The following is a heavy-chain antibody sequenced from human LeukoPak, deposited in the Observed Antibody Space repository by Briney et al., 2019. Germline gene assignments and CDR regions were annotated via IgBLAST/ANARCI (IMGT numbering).Heavy chain of an antibody. CDR1: GYTFTDYY. Sequence: GSVKVSCKASGYTFTDYYMHWVRQAPGQGLEWVGWINPNSGGTNYAQKFQARVTMTRDTSSSTAYMELSRLRSDDTAVYYCARFTVGPTGTDYWGQGTLVTLST. CDR3: ARFTVGPTGTDY. V-gene: IGHV1-2*02. J-gene: IGHJ4*02. CDR2: INPNSGGT. D-gene: IGHD1-1*01.